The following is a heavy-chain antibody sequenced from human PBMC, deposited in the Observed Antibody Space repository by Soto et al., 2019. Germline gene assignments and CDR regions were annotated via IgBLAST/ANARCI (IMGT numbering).Heavy chain of an antibody. CDR1: GYTFTGYY. CDR2: INPNSGDT. D-gene: IGHD1-26*01. J-gene: IGHJ6*02. V-gene: IGHV1-2*02. CDR3: AKGGAIVAAGTRVYLYNAMDV. Sequence: QVQLVQSGTEVKRPGDSVKVSCKASGYTFTGYYVHWVRQAPGQGLEWMGWINPNSGDTYLAQRFQGRVTMNRDTSIGTAYMELRGLTSDDTAEYYCAKGGAIVAAGTRVYLYNAMDVWGQGTTCTVSS.